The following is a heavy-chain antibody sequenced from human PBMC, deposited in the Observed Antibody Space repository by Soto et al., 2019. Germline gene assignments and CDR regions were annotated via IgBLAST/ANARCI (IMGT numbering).Heavy chain of an antibody. CDR3: AKGYYDLLTGTPH. V-gene: IGHV3-23*01. CDR1: GFTFSNYA. CDR2: ISDSGGST. Sequence: PGVSLRLSCAASGFTFSNYAMSWVRQAPGKGLEWVSGISDSGGSTYYADSVKGRFTISRDNSKNTLYLQMNSLRAEDTAVYYCAKGYYDLLTGTPHWGQGTLVTVSS. D-gene: IGHD3-9*01. J-gene: IGHJ4*02.